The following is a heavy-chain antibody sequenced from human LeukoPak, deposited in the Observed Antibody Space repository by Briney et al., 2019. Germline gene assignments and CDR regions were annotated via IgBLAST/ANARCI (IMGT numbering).Heavy chain of an antibody. CDR1: GYTFTSYD. D-gene: IGHD3-10*01. J-gene: IGHJ4*02. Sequence: VASVKVSCKASGYTFTSYDINWVRQATGQGLEWMGWMNPNSGNTGYAQKFQGRVTMTEDTSTDTAYMELSSLRSEDTAVYYCATQLGSGSYYYYFDYWGQGTLVTVSS. V-gene: IGHV1-8*01. CDR3: ATQLGSGSYYYYFDY. CDR2: MNPNSGNT.